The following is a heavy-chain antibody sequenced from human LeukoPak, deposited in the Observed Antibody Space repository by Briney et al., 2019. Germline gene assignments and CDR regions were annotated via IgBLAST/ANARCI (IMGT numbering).Heavy chain of an antibody. D-gene: IGHD6-13*01. CDR3: AKGGVSDIGSWYGDYFDY. J-gene: IGHJ4*02. CDR2: VPADQSHK. CDR1: GFTFSDYG. V-gene: IGHV3-30*18. Sequence: GESLKLSCEASGFTFSDYGMHWVRQAPGKGLEWVAVVPADQSHKQYADSVKGRVTISRDNSKNTLYLQLNSLRSEDTAVYYCAKGGVSDIGSWYGDYFDYWGQGTLVTVSS.